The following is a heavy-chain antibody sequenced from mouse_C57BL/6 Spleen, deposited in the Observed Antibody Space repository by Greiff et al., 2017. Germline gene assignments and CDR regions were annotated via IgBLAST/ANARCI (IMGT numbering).Heavy chain of an antibody. J-gene: IGHJ3*01. Sequence: EVKLQEPGPELVKPGASVKMSCKASGYTFTDYNMHWVKQSHGQSLEWIGDINPNNGGTSYNQKFKGKATLTVNKSSSTAYMELRSLTSEDSAVYYCARDYGSSYGFACWGQGTLVTVS. V-gene: IGHV1-22*01. CDR2: INPNNGGT. D-gene: IGHD1-1*01. CDR1: GYTFTDYN. CDR3: ARDYGSSYGFAC.